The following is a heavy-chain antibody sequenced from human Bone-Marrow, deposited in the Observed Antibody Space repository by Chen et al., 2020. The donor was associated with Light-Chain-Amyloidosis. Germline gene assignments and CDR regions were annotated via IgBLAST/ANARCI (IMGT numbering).Heavy chain of an antibody. J-gene: IGHJ5*02. CDR3: ASYLQPGFGGNSAWFDP. Sequence: QVQLQQWGAGLLKPSETLSLTCAVYGGSFSGYYWSWIRQPPGKGLEWIGEINHSGSTNYNPSLKSRVTISVDTSKNQFSLKLSSVTAADTAVYYCASYLQPGFGGNSAWFDPWGQGTLVTVSS. CDR2: INHSGST. CDR1: GGSFSGYY. D-gene: IGHD2-21*02. V-gene: IGHV4-34*01.